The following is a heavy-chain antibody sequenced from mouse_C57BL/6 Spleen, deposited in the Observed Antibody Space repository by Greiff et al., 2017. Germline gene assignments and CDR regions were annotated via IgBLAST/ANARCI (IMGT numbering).Heavy chain of an antibody. CDR2: IDPSDSYT. CDR1: GYTFTSYW. Sequence: QVQLQQPGAELVRPGTSVKLSCKASGYTFTSYWMHWVKQRPGQGLEWIGVIDPSDSYTNYNQKFKGKATLTVDTSSSTAYMQLSSQTSEDSAVYYCARRANGYYGNSVWYFDVWGTGTTVTVSS. CDR3: ARRANGYYGNSVWYFDV. J-gene: IGHJ1*03. D-gene: IGHD2-1*01. V-gene: IGHV1-59*01.